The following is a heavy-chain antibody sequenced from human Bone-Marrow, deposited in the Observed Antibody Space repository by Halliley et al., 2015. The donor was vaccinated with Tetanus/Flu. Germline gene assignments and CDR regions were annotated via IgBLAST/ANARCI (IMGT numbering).Heavy chain of an antibody. J-gene: IGHJ2*01. Sequence: SGFTFRNYGMHWVRQAPGKGLEWVALIWYDGSNTYYADSVKGRLTVSRDNSKNTLYFQLDSLRAEDTATYFCTRDVSSRYFDLWGRGTLVTVSS. CDR2: IWYDGSNT. V-gene: IGHV3-33*01. CDR3: TRDVSSRYFDL. D-gene: IGHD6-19*01. CDR1: GFTFRNYG.